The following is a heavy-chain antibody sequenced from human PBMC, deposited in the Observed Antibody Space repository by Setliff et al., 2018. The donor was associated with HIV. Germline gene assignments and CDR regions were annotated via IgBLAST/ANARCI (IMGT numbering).Heavy chain of an antibody. CDR3: AREAVDDYARNFDY. CDR2: IAYSGTT. Sequence: SETLSLTCTVSGGSSIGSSFQSTWIRQSPGKGLGWIADIAYSGTTMYTNYNPSLESRVTISVDTSKNQFSLELSSVTAADTAVYYCAREAVDDYARNFDYWGQGSLVTVSS. D-gene: IGHD4-17*01. V-gene: IGHV4-61*01. J-gene: IGHJ4*02. CDR1: GGSSIGSSFQ.